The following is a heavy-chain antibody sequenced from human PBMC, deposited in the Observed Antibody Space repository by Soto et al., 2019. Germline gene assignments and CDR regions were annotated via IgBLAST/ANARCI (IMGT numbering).Heavy chain of an antibody. V-gene: IGHV3-48*02. J-gene: IGHJ4*02. CDR1: GFTFSSYS. D-gene: IGHD6-6*01. CDR3: AGSAYSSSHYDFDY. Sequence: GSLRLSCAASGFTFSSYSMNWVRQAPGKGLEWVSYISSSSSTIYYADSVKGRFTISRDNAKNSLYLQMNSLRDEDTAVYYCAGSAYSSSHYDFDYWGQGTLVTVSS. CDR2: ISSSSSTI.